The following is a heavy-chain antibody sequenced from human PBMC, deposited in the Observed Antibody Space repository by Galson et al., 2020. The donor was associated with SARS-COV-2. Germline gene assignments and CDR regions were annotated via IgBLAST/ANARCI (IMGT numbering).Heavy chain of an antibody. D-gene: IGHD6-19*01. CDR3: ARVTGSSGSDYYHYCMDV. J-gene: IGHJ6*02. CDR2: MHHSGDT. V-gene: IGHV4-39*01. Sequence: KSSETLSLTCTVSGDSIRSSTHYWGWLRQPPGKGLEWMALMHHSGDTYYNPSLKSRATISGDTSKSQFSLKLSSVTAAHTAVYYCARVTGSSGSDYYHYCMDVWGQGTTVTVSS. CDR1: GDSIRSSTHY.